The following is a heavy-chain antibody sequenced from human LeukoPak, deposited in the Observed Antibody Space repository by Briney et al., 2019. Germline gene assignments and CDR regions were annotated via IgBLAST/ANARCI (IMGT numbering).Heavy chain of an antibody. J-gene: IGHJ6*02. CDR1: GYKFTSYW. D-gene: IGHD3-22*01. V-gene: IGHV5-51*01. CDR2: IYPGDSDT. Sequence: GESLKISCKGYGYKFTSYWIGWVRQKPGKGLEWMGIIYPGDSDTKYSPSFQGQVTISADKSISTAYLQWSSLKASDTAMYCCARSVYYDSSGQNGMDVWGQGTTVTVSS. CDR3: ARSVYYDSSGQNGMDV.